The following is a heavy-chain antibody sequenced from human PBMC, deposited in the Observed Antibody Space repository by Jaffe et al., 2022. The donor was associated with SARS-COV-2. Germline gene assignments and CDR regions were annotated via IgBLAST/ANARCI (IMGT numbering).Heavy chain of an antibody. J-gene: IGHJ4*02. CDR2: IYYSGST. Sequence: QVQLQESGPGLVKPSETLSLTCTVSGGSISSYYWSWIRQPPGKGLEWIGYIYYSGSTNYNPSLKSRATISVDTSKNQFSLKLSSVTAADTAVYYCARDATRYCSGGSCYSWDYFDYWGQGTLVTVSS. CDR1: GGSISSYY. CDR3: ARDATRYCSGGSCYSWDYFDY. V-gene: IGHV4-59*01. D-gene: IGHD2-15*01.